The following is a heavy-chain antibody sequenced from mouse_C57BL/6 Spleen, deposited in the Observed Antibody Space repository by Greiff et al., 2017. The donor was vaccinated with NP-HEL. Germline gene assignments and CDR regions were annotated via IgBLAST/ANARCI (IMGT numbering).Heavy chain of an antibody. Sequence: EVQLQESGPGLVKPSQSLSLTCSVTGYSITSGYYWNWIRQFPGNKLEWMGYISYDGSNDYNPSLKNRISITRDTSKNQFFLKLNSVTTEDTATYYCAREWSGYFDVWGTGTTVTVSS. CDR3: AREWSGYFDV. V-gene: IGHV3-6*01. CDR1: GYSITSGYY. CDR2: ISYDGSN. J-gene: IGHJ1*03. D-gene: IGHD1-1*02.